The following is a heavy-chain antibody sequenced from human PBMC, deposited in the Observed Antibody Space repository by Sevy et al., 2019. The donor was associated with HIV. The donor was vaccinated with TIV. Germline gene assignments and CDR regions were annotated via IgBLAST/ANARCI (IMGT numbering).Heavy chain of an antibody. CDR1: GFSFSNYE. CDR3: ARVDAFYDKWLDP. V-gene: IGHV3-48*03. CDR2: ISSGGTTK. D-gene: IGHD3-22*01. Sequence: GGSLRLSCEASGFSFSNYEMNWVRQAPRKGLEWASYISSGGTTKHYADSVKGRFIISRDNAKNSLYLQMNSLRVEDMAVYYCARVDAFYDKWLDPWGQGTLVTVSS. J-gene: IGHJ5*02.